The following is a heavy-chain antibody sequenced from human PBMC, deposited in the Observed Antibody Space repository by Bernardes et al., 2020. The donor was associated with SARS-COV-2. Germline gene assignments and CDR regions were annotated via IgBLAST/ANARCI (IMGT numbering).Heavy chain of an antibody. V-gene: IGHV3-48*03. J-gene: IGHJ5*02. CDR3: ARNSYGALFDP. D-gene: IGHD5-18*01. CDR2: ISSSGTTI. Sequence: GGSLRRSCVGSGFTFSGYEMNWVRQAPGKGLEWLSYISSSGTTIYYADSVKGRFAISRDNAKNSLYLQMNSLRAEDTAVYYCARNSYGALFDPWGQGTLVTVSS. CDR1: GFTFSGYE.